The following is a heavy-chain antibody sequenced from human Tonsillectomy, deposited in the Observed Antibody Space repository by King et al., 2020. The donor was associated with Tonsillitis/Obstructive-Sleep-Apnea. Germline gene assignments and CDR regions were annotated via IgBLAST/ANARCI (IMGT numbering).Heavy chain of an antibody. CDR3: ANDLSIAESGTPGDAFDI. V-gene: IGHV3-9*01. D-gene: IGHD6-13*01. Sequence: EVQLVESGGGLVQPGRSLRLSCAASGFTFDDYAMYWVRQAPGKGLEWVSGISWNSGSIGYADSVKGRFTISRDNAKNSLYLQMNSLRTEDTALYHCANDLSIAESGTPGDAFDIGGQGTMVTASS. CDR2: ISWNSGSI. J-gene: IGHJ3*02. CDR1: GFTFDDYA.